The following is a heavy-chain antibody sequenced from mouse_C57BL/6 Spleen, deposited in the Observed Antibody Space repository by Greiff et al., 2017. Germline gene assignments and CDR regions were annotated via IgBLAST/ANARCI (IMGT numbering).Heavy chain of an antibody. Sequence: EVQLQQSGPELVKPGASVKMSCKASGYTFTDYNMHWVKQSHGKSLEWIGYINPNNGGTSYNQKFKGKATLTVNKSSSTAYMKLRSLTSEDAAVYYCARGVGRRYFDYWGQGTTLTVSS. V-gene: IGHV1-22*01. D-gene: IGHD4-1*01. J-gene: IGHJ2*01. CDR1: GYTFTDYN. CDR2: INPNNGGT. CDR3: ARGVGRRYFDY.